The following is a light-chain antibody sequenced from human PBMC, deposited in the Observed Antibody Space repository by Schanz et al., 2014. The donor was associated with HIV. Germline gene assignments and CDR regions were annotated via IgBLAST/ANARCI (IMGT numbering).Light chain of an antibody. CDR3: QQYGSSPWT. CDR1: QTIRNNY. V-gene: IGKV3-20*01. J-gene: IGKJ1*01. CDR2: GAS. Sequence: EIVLTQSPGTLSLSPGERATLSCRASQTIRNNYLAWYQHKPGQAPRLLISGASTRATGIPDRFSGSGSGTDFTLTISRLEPEDCAVYYCQQYGSSPWTFGQGTKVEIK.